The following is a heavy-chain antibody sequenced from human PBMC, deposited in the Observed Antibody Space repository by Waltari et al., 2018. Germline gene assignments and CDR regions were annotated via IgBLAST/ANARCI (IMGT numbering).Heavy chain of an antibody. CDR1: GGTFSSYA. D-gene: IGHD2-2*02. J-gene: IGHJ6*02. V-gene: IGHV1-69*12. Sequence: QVQLVQSGAEVKKPGSSVKVSCKASGGTFSSYAISWVRPAPGQGLEWMGGIIPIFGTANYAQKFQGRVTITADESTSTAYMELSSLRSEDTAVYYCARVSVVPAAIPPYYYYGMDVWGQGTTVTVSS. CDR2: IIPIFGTA. CDR3: ARVSVVPAAIPPYYYYGMDV.